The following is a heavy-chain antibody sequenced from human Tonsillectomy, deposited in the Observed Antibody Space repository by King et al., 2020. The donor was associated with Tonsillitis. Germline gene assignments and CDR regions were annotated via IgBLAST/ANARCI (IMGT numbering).Heavy chain of an antibody. CDR2: INPHTGGT. D-gene: IGHD2/OR15-2a*01. CDR1: GYTFTGYY. J-gene: IGHJ4*02. V-gene: IGHV1-2*02. Sequence: VQLVESGAEVKKPGASVKVSCKASGYTFTGYYIHWVRQAPGQRPEWMGWINPHTGGTNSALKFRGRITLSRDTSISSVYMEMSRLRSDDTAIYYCARGDGITEYYFAHWGQGTQVTVSS. CDR3: ARGDGITEYYFAH.